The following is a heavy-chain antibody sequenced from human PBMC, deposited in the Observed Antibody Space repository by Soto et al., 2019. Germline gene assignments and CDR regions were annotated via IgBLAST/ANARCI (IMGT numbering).Heavy chain of an antibody. D-gene: IGHD6-13*01. CDR2: IIPIFGTA. Sequence: SVKVSCKASGGTFSSYAISWVRQAPGQGLEWMGGIIPIFGTANCAQKFQGRVTITADESTSTAYMELSSLRSEDTAVYYCAKTGGSSSGYYYYYGMDVWGQGTTVTVSS. CDR1: GGTFSSYA. J-gene: IGHJ6*02. CDR3: AKTGGSSSGYYYYYGMDV. V-gene: IGHV1-69*13.